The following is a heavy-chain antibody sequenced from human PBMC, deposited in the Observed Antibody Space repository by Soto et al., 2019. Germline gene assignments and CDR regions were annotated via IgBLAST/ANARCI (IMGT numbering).Heavy chain of an antibody. V-gene: IGHV3-30*18. CDR1: GFTFSSYG. Sequence: QVQLVKSGRGVVQPGRSLRLSCAASGFTFSSYGMHWVRQAPGKGLEWVAVISYDGSNKYYADSVKGRFTISRDNSKNTLYLQMNSLRAEDTAVYYCAKDVEGATDYYYGMDVWGQGTTVTVSS. CDR2: ISYDGSNK. J-gene: IGHJ6*02. CDR3: AKDVEGATDYYYGMDV. D-gene: IGHD1-26*01.